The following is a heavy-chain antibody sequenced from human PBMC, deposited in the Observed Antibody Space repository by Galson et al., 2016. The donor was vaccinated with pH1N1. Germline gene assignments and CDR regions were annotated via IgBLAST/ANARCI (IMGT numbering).Heavy chain of an antibody. CDR1: GDSVSSGDYY. Sequence: TLSLTCSVSGDSVSSGDYYWSWIRQSPGRGLEWIGCISGSGRTYYNPSLQSRLTISLDTSKNQFSLRLHSVTATDTAVYYCARESCGGSCYYYYYSYGMDVWGQGATVIVSS. CDR3: ARESCGGSCYYYYYSYGMDV. D-gene: IGHD2-15*01. CDR2: ISGSGRT. J-gene: IGHJ6*02. V-gene: IGHV4-30-4*01.